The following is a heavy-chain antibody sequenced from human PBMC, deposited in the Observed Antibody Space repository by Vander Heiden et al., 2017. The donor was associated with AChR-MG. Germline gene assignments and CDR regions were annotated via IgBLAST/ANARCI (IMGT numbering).Heavy chain of an antibody. D-gene: IGHD2-21*02. Sequence: QVQLVESGGGVVQPGRSLRLSCAAAGFTFSSHGMHWVRQAPGKGLEWVAVISYDGSNKYYADSVKGRFTISRDNSKNTLYLQMNSLRAEDTAVYYCAKAGEIYCGGDCYGAYYYYMDVWGKGTTVTVSS. V-gene: IGHV3-30*18. CDR3: AKAGEIYCGGDCYGAYYYYMDV. CDR1: GFTFSSHG. CDR2: ISYDGSNK. J-gene: IGHJ6*03.